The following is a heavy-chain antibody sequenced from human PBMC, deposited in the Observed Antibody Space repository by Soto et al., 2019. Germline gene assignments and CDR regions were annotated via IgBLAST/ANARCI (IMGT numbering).Heavy chain of an antibody. Sequence: QVQLLQSGAAVKKPGASVKISCKASGYTFSFDYLSWVRRAPGQGLQWMGKINPDGGATTYAQSFQGRVSITSDASTGTVYMELSSLTSDDTAVYYCAKGRRNTFWGQGTLVSVSS. CDR1: GYTFSFDY. V-gene: IGHV1-46*01. J-gene: IGHJ4*02. D-gene: IGHD3-10*01. CDR2: INPDGGAT. CDR3: AKGRRNTF.